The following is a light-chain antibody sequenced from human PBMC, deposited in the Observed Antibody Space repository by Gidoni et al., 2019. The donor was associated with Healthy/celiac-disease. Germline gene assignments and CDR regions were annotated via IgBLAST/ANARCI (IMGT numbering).Light chain of an antibody. CDR2: AAS. CDR1: QSISSY. V-gene: IGKV1-39*01. J-gene: IGKJ4*01. Sequence: DIQMTQSPSSLSASVGDRVTITCRASQSISSYLNWNRRKPGKAPKLLIYAASSLQSGVPSRFSGSGSGTDFTLTISSLQPEDFATYYCQQSYSTPLTFXGXTKVEIK. CDR3: QQSYSTPLT.